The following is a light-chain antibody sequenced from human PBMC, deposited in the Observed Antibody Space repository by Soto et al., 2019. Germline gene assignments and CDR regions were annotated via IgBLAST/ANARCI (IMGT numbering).Light chain of an antibody. V-gene: IGKV1-5*03. J-gene: IGKJ1*01. CDR1: QTISSW. Sequence: DIQITQSPSTLSGSVGDRVTITCRASQTISSWLAWYQQKPGKAPKLLIYKASTLKSGVPSRFSGSGSGTEFILTISGLQPDDFATYYCQQYNGTFGQGTKVDIK. CDR2: KAS. CDR3: QQYNGT.